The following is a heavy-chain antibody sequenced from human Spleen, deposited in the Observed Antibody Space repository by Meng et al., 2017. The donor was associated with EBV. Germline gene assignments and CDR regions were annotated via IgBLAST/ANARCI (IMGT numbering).Heavy chain of an antibody. J-gene: IGHJ4*02. Sequence: QVQLVQSGAEVXXXXXXVKXSXXLSGGSFSNYAISWVRQAPGQGLEWMGEIIPLFGTVIYGQTMKDRVTFTADESTKTAHMELNSLRFGDTAVYYCARDREGAAAGTLGYWGQGTLVTVS. CDR1: GGSFSNYA. CDR3: ARDREGAAAGTLGY. CDR2: IIPLFGTV. V-gene: IGHV1-69*01. D-gene: IGHD6-13*01.